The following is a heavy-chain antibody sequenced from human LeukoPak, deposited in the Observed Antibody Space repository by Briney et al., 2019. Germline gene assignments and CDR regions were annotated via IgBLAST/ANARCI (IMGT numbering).Heavy chain of an antibody. V-gene: IGHV3-23*01. Sequence: GGSLRLSCEASGFTFSGYEMNWVRQAPGKGLEWVSAISGSGGSTYYADSVKGRFTISRDNSKNTLYLQMNSLRAEDTAVYYCARDSPIAAAGTSNYWGQGTLVTVSS. CDR1: GFTFSGYE. D-gene: IGHD6-13*01. CDR3: ARDSPIAAAGTSNY. CDR2: ISGSGGST. J-gene: IGHJ4*02.